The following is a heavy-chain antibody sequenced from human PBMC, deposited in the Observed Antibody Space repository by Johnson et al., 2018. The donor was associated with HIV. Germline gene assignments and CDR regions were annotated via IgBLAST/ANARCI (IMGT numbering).Heavy chain of an antibody. CDR1: GFTFSSYA. CDR2: IKQDGSEK. Sequence: EKLVESGGGVVQPGRSLRLSCGASGFTFSSYAMHWVRQAPGKGLEWVANIKQDGSEKYYVDSVKGRFTISRDNAKNSLYLQMNSLRAEDTALYYCAILYYYGSGSIISPAFDIWGQGTMVTVSS. V-gene: IGHV3-7*03. D-gene: IGHD3-10*01. CDR3: AILYYYGSGSIISPAFDI. J-gene: IGHJ3*02.